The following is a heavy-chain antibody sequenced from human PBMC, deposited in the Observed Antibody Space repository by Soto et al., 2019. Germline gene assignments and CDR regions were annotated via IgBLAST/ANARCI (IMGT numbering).Heavy chain of an antibody. CDR2: IKQDGSEK. CDR1: GFTFSSYW. J-gene: IGHJ5*02. Sequence: EVQLVESGGGLVQPGGSLRLSCAASGFTFSSYWMSWVRQAPGKGLEWVANIKQDGSEKYYVDSVKGRFTISRDNAKNSLYLQRNSLRAGDTALYYCARDPGIAVAGTFGPWGKGTLVTVSS. CDR3: ARDPGIAVAGTFGP. D-gene: IGHD6-19*01. V-gene: IGHV3-7*03.